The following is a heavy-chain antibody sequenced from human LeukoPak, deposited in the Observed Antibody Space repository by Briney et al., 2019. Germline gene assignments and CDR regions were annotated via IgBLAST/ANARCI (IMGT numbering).Heavy chain of an antibody. Sequence: GGSLRLSCAASGFNFSRYAMSWVRQAPGKGLEWVSGISGSGGSTYYSDSVKGRFTISRDNSLNTMYLRMSSLRAEDTAVYFCAKRGVVIRGILVIGYHQEAYHSDYWGQGVLVTVSS. D-gene: IGHD3-10*01. CDR1: GFNFSRYA. J-gene: IGHJ4*02. CDR3: AKRGVVIRGILVIGYHQEAYHSDY. CDR2: ISGSGGST. V-gene: IGHV3-23*01.